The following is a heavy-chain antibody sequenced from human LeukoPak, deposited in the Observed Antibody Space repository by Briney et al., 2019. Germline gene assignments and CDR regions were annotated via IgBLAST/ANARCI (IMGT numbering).Heavy chain of an antibody. D-gene: IGHD3-22*01. CDR3: TRGYYEPFDR. CDR1: GGSISSSY. V-gene: IGHV4-59*01. J-gene: IGHJ5*02. Sequence: SETLSLTCTVAGGSISSSYWNWIRQSPGEGLEWIGNMDSSGSIKYNPSLRSRVTMSLDTSRNQVPLKLRSVTAADTATYYCTRGYYEPFDRWGQGTLVIVSS. CDR2: MDSSGSI.